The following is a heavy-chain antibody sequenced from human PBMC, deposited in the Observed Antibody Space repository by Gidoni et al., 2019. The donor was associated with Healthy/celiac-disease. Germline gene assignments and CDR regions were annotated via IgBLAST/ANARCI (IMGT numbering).Heavy chain of an antibody. CDR2: IYYSGST. D-gene: IGHD6-13*01. V-gene: IGHV4-39*01. J-gene: IGHJ5*02. CDR3: ARHASSSSWYLGWFDP. Sequence: QLQLQESGPGLVKPSETLSLTCTVSGGSISSSSYYWGWIRQPPGKGLEWIGSIYYSGSTYYNPSLKSRVTISVDTSKNQFSLKLSSVTAADTAVYYCARHASSSSWYLGWFDPWGQGTLVTVSS. CDR1: GGSISSSSYY.